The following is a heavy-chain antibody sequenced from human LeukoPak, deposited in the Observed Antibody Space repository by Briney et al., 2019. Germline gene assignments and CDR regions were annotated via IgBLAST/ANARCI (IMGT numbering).Heavy chain of an antibody. CDR3: ARAIRRRITMIVTPLFGLRNWFDP. D-gene: IGHD3-22*01. J-gene: IGHJ5*02. V-gene: IGHV3-74*01. CDR1: GFTFSSYW. CDR2: INSDGSST. Sequence: GGSLRLSCAASGFTFSSYWMHWVRQAPGKWLVWVSRINSDGSSTSYADSVKGRFTISRDNAKNTLYLQMDSLRAEDTAVYYCARAIRRRITMIVTPLFGLRNWFDPWGQGTLVTVSS.